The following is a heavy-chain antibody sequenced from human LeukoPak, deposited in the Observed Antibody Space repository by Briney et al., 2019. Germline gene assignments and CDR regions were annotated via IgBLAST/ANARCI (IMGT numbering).Heavy chain of an antibody. Sequence: GGSLRLSCAASGFAFGDNWMHWVRQAPGKGLEWVANIKQDGSKKSYVDSVKGRFTISRDNAKNSLYLQMNSLRAEDTAIYYCTRVGYIDEGIDYWGQGTLVTVSS. D-gene: IGHD5-24*01. V-gene: IGHV3-7*04. CDR2: IKQDGSKK. CDR3: TRVGYIDEGIDY. CDR1: GFAFGDNW. J-gene: IGHJ4*02.